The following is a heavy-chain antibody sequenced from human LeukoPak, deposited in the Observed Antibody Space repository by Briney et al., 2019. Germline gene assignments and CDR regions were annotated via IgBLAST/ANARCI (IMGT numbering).Heavy chain of an antibody. CDR3: ASHSSGYFFWFDP. D-gene: IGHD3-22*01. Sequence: SETLSLTCTVSVGSISSSFWSWIRQPPGKGLEWIGYIYHSGTTNYNPSLKSRLTISVDTSKNQFSLKLTSVTAADTAVYYCASHSSGYFFWFDPWGQGTLVTVSS. CDR1: VGSISSSF. J-gene: IGHJ5*02. CDR2: IYHSGTT. V-gene: IGHV4-59*01.